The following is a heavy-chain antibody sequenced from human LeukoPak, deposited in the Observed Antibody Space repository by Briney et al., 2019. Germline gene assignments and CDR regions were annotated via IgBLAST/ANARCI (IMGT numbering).Heavy chain of an antibody. D-gene: IGHD3-10*01. Sequence: SETLSLTCTVSGGSMNNRDYYWSWIRQPPGKGLEWIGYIYYSGSIYYNPSLKSRVTISVDTSKNQLSLKLSSVTAADTAVYYCARNKGRYGSGRVHFDPWGQGTLVTVSS. CDR2: IYYSGSI. V-gene: IGHV4-30-4*01. CDR3: ARNKGRYGSGRVHFDP. CDR1: GGSMNNRDYY. J-gene: IGHJ5*02.